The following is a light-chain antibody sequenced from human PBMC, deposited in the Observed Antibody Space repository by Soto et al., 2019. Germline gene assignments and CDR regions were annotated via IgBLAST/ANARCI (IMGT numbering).Light chain of an antibody. V-gene: IGKV1-39*01. Sequence: DIQMTQSPSSLSASVGDSVTITCRASQNIKTYLNWYQQKPGKAPNLLIYAASSLHSGVPSRFSGRGSGTDVTLTISSLQPEDFATYYCQQSFSSPPWTFGQGTKVEIK. CDR2: AAS. CDR3: QQSFSSPPWT. CDR1: QNIKTY. J-gene: IGKJ1*01.